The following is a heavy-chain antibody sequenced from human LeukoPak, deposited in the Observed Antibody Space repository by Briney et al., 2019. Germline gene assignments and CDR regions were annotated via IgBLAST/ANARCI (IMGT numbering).Heavy chain of an antibody. Sequence: GGSLRLSCAASGFTFSSYAMNWVRQAPRKGLEWVSSISGSGGSTYYADSVKGRFTISRDISKNTLYLQMSSLRAEDTAVYYCATRLYYYDSSLGYWGQGTLVTVSS. CDR1: GFTFSSYA. D-gene: IGHD3-22*01. CDR3: ATRLYYYDSSLGY. CDR2: ISGSGGST. V-gene: IGHV3-23*01. J-gene: IGHJ4*02.